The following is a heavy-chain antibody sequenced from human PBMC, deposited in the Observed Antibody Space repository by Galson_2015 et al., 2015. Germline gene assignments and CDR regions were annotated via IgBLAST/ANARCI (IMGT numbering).Heavy chain of an antibody. CDR1: GYTFTSYY. D-gene: IGHD3-22*01. CDR3: ARPKAYYDSSGYFLDY. Sequence: SVKVSCKASGYTFTSYYMHWVRQAPGQGLEWMGIINPSGGSTSYAQKFQGRVTMTRDTSTSTVYMELSSLRSEDTAVYYCARPKAYYDSSGYFLDYWGQGILVTVSS. CDR2: INPSGGST. V-gene: IGHV1-46*01. J-gene: IGHJ4*02.